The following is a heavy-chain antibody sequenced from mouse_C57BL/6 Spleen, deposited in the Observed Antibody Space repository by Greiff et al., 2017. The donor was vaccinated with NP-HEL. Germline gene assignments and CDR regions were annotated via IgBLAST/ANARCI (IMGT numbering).Heavy chain of an antibody. CDR1: GYSFTGYY. D-gene: IGHD3-2*02. CDR3: EVTAQATYYFDY. V-gene: IGHV1-42*01. Sequence: VQLQQSGPELVKPGASVKISCKASGYSFTGYYMNWVKQSPEKSLEWIGEINPSTGGTTYNQKVKAKATLTVDKSSSTAYMQLKSLTSEDSAVDYCEVTAQATYYFDYWGQGTTLTVSS. J-gene: IGHJ2*01. CDR2: INPSTGGT.